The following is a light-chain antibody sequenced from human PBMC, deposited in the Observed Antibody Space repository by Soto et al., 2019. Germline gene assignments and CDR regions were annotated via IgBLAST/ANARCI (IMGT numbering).Light chain of an antibody. V-gene: IGLV2-11*01. J-gene: IGLJ2*01. Sequence: QSALAQPRSVSGSARQSVTISCTRTSSDVGGFNSVSWYQHHPGKAPKLLISDVTNRPSGVPDRFSGSKSFNTAFLTISGLQTEDEADYYCCSYAATYSVFGVGTKLTVL. CDR2: DVT. CDR3: CSYAATYSV. CDR1: SSDVGGFNS.